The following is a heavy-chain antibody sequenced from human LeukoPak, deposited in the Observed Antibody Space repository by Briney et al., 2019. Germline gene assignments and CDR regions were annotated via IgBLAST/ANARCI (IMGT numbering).Heavy chain of an antibody. CDR1: GGSISSGGYS. CDR3: ARRRSTIFGVVSKGYNWFDP. Sequence: SQTLSLTCAVSGGSISSGGYSWSWIRQPPGKGLEWIGYIYHSGSTYYNPSLKSRVTISVDTSKNQFSLKLSSVTAADTAVYFCARRRSTIFGVVSKGYNWFDPWGQGTLVTVSS. D-gene: IGHD3-3*01. CDR2: IYHSGST. J-gene: IGHJ5*02. V-gene: IGHV4-30-2*01.